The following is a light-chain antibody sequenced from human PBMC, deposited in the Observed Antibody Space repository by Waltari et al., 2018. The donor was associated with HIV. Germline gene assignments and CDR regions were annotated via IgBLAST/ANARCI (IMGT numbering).Light chain of an antibody. CDR1: IPNLGCHL. CDR2: RND. V-gene: IGLV1-47*01. J-gene: IGLJ3*02. Sequence: QSVLPQPPSPSGTPGQIISISSSCDIPNLGCHLLSWYQQRPGTAPRLLIYRNDQRPSGVPDRFSGSKSATSASLAISGLRSEDEGDYHCSTWDNSLSHWVFGGGTKVTVL. CDR3: STWDNSLSHWV.